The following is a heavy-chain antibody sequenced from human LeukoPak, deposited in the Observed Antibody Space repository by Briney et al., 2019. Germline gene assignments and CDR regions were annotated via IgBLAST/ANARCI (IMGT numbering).Heavy chain of an antibody. CDR2: ISAYNGNT. CDR1: GYTFTSYG. V-gene: IGHV1-18*01. D-gene: IGHD3-10*01. J-gene: IGHJ5*02. Sequence: ASVKVSCKASGYTFTSYGISWVRQAPGQGLEWMGWISAYNGNTNYAQKLQGRVTMTTDTSTSTAYMELRSLRSDDTAVYYCARDQHYYGSGSYIYNWFTPGAREPWSPSPQ. CDR3: ARDQHYYGSGSYIYNWFTP.